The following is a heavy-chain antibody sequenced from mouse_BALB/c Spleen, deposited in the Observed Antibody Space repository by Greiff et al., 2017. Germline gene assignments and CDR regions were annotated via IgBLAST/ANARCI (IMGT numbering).Heavy chain of an antibody. J-gene: IGHJ1*01. CDR3: ARRDYGSSYWYFDV. Sequence: EVQLQESGPELEKPGASVKISCKASGYSFTGYNMNWVKQSNGKSLEWIGNIDPYYGGTSYNQKFKGKATLTVDKSSSTAYMQLKSLTSEDSEVYYCARRDYGSSYWYFDVWGAGTTVTVSS. CDR1: GYSFTGYN. CDR2: IDPYYGGT. V-gene: IGHV1-39*01. D-gene: IGHD1-1*01.